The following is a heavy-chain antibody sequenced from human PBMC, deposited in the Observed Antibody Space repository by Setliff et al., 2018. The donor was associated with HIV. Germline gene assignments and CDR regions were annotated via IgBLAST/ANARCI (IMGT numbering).Heavy chain of an antibody. Sequence: GASLKVSCKVSGYTLTELSMHWVRQAPGKGLEWMGGFDPEDVETIYAQKFQGRVTMTEDTSTDTAYMELNSLRSEDTAMYYCATIRAYYYDSSGQEYFQYWGQGALVTVSS. CDR2: FDPEDVET. CDR1: GYTLTELS. D-gene: IGHD3-22*01. J-gene: IGHJ1*01. CDR3: ATIRAYYYDSSGQEYFQY. V-gene: IGHV1-24*01.